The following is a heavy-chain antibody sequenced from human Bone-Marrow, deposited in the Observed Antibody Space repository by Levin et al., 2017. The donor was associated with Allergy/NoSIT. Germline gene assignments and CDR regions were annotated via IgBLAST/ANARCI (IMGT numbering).Heavy chain of an antibody. D-gene: IGHD6-13*01. CDR3: ARGSIAAAGTFGMDV. CDR2: IKQDGSEK. CDR1: GFTFSSYW. V-gene: IGHV3-7*02. J-gene: IGHJ6*02. Sequence: GGSLRLSCAASGFTFSSYWMSWVRQAPGKGLEWVANIKQDGSEKYYVDSVKGRFTISRDNAKNSLYLQMNSLRAEDTAVYYCARGSIAAAGTFGMDVWGQGTTVTVSS.